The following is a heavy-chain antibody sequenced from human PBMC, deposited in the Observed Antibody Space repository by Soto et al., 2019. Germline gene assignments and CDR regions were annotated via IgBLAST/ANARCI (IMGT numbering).Heavy chain of an antibody. CDR1: GGSISSSSYY. CDR3: ANLWFGESPY. V-gene: IGHV4-39*01. Sequence: PSETLSLTCTVSGGSISSSSYYWGWIRQPPGKGLEWIGRIYYSGSTYYNPSLKSRVTISVDTSKNQFSLKLSSVTAADTAVYYCANLWFGESPYWGQGTLVTVSS. CDR2: IYYSGST. D-gene: IGHD3-10*01. J-gene: IGHJ4*02.